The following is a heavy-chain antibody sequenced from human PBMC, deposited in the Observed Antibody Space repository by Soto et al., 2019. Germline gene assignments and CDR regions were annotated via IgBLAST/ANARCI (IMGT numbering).Heavy chain of an antibody. CDR1: GGTFSSYA. D-gene: IGHD3-22*01. CDR3: ARGDYYDSSGYYYDYYYYGMDV. Sequence: GASVKVSCKASGGTFSSYAISWVRQAPGQGLEWMGGIIPIFGTANYAQKFQGRVTITADESTSTAYMELSSLRSEDTAVYYCARGDYYDSSGYYYDYYYYGMDVWGQGTTVTVS. J-gene: IGHJ6*02. V-gene: IGHV1-69*13. CDR2: IIPIFGTA.